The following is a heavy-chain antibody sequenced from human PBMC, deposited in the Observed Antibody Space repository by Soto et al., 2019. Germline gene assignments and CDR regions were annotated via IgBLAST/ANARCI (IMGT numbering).Heavy chain of an antibody. J-gene: IGHJ6*02. CDR2: IGGTGQYT. Sequence: EVPLLETGGGLVQPGGSLRLSCTASGFTFQNFVINWVRQAPGKGLEWVSIIGGTGQYTYYADSVRGRFTFSRDNSENTVYLEMNSLRAEDTAIYFCAKGGTSHIYGIDVWGPGTTVIVSS. CDR1: GFTFQNFV. V-gene: IGHV3-23*01. CDR3: AKGGTSHIYGIDV. D-gene: IGHD2-2*01.